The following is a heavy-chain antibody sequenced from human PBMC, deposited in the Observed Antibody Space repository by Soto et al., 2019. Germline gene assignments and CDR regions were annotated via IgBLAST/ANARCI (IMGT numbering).Heavy chain of an antibody. CDR2: IYSGGST. V-gene: IGHV3-66*01. J-gene: IGHJ4*02. CDR1: GLTFSSYA. D-gene: IGHD3-22*01. Sequence: GGSLRLSCAASGLTFSSYAMNWVRQAPGKGLEWVSVIYSGGSTYYADSVKGRFTISRDNSKNTLYLQMDSLRAEDTAVYYCAKGADSSGYYNFDYWGQGTLVTVSS. CDR3: AKGADSSGYYNFDY.